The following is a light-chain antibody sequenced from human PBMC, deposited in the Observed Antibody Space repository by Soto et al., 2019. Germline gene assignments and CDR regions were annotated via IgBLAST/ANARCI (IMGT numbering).Light chain of an antibody. V-gene: IGKV4-1*01. CDR1: RSLLHRSKNQNF. J-gene: IGKJ1*01. CDR2: WAS. Sequence: DIVMTQSPDSLAVSLGERATFTCKSSRSLLHRSKNQNFLAWYQQKPGQPPKLLIYWASTRYSGVPDRFSGSGSGTDFNLTISSLQAEDVAVYSCQQYYTSPWTFSQGTKVEIK. CDR3: QQYYTSPWT.